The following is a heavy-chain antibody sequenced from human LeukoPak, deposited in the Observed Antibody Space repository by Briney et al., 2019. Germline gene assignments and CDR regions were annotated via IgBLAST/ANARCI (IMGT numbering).Heavy chain of an antibody. CDR1: GYTLTELS. CDR3: ATPSPMVRGVSQLGY. J-gene: IGHJ4*02. Sequence: ASVKVSCKVSGYTLTELSMHWVRQAPGKGLEWMGGFDPEDGETIYAQKFQGRVTMTEDTSTDTAYMELSSLRSEDTAVYYCATPSPMVRGVSQLGYWGQGTLVTVSS. CDR2: FDPEDGET. D-gene: IGHD3-10*01. V-gene: IGHV1-24*01.